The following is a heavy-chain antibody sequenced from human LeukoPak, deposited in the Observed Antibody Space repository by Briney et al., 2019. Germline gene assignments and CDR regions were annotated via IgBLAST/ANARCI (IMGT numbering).Heavy chain of an antibody. J-gene: IGHJ3*02. V-gene: IGHV4-34*01. Sequence: SETLSLTCAVHGGSLSDYFWTWIRQPPGKGLEWIGEINDSGSTNYSPSVRSRVTISIDTSKNQFSLKLSSVTAADTAVYYCARERVGGNRRDDSSIWAQGTMVTVSP. CDR2: INDSGST. D-gene: IGHD1/OR15-1a*01. CDR3: ARERVGGNRRDDSSI. CDR1: GGSLSDYF.